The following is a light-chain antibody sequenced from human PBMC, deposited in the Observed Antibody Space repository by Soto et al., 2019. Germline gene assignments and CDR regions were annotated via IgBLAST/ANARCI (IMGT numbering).Light chain of an antibody. CDR1: QSVSSSY. CDR2: GAS. J-gene: IGKJ5*01. CDR3: QQYGSSPRVT. Sequence: EIVMTQSPATLSVSPGERATLSCRASQSVSSSYLAWYQQKPGQAPRLLIYGASSRATGIPDRFSGSGSGTDFTLTISRLEPEDFAVYYRQQYGSSPRVTFGQGTRLEIK. V-gene: IGKV3-20*01.